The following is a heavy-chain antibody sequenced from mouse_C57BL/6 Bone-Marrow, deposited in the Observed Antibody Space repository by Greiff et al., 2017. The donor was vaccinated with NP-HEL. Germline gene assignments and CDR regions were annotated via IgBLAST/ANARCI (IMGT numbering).Heavy chain of an antibody. Sequence: VQLQQSGPELVKPGASVKISCKASGYSFTDYNMNWVKQSNGKSLEWIGVINPNYGTTSYNQKFKGKATLTVDQSSSTAYMQLNSLTSEDSAVYYCERGLLGFYGNYPAWFAYWGQGTLVTVSA. CDR2: INPNYGTT. CDR1: GYSFTDYN. D-gene: IGHD2-1*01. V-gene: IGHV1-39*01. CDR3: ERGLLGFYGNYPAWFAY. J-gene: IGHJ3*01.